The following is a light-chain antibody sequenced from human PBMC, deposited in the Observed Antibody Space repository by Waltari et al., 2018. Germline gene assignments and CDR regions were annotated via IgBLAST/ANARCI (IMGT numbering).Light chain of an antibody. CDR2: YDD. CDR1: RSIIGNND. CDR3: AAWDDGLNGPV. V-gene: IGLV1-36*01. Sequence: SVLTQPPPVFETPGQRVTISGFACRSIIGNNDVNWYQQLPGKAPRLLIYYDDLVASGVSDRFSGSKSGTSASLAISGLQSEDEADYYCAAWDDGLNGPVFGGGSKLTVL. J-gene: IGLJ2*01.